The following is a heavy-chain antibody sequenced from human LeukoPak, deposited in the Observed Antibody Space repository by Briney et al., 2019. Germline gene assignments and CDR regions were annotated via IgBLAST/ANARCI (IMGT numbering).Heavy chain of an antibody. Sequence: GASVKVSCKVSGYTLTELSMHWVRQAPGKGLEWMGGFDPEDGETIYAQKFQGRVTMTEDTSTDTAYMELSSLRSEDTAVYYCATRGYSSGWSPGDYWGQGTLVTVSS. D-gene: IGHD6-19*01. CDR1: GYTLTELS. J-gene: IGHJ4*02. V-gene: IGHV1-24*01. CDR3: ATRGYSSGWSPGDY. CDR2: FDPEDGET.